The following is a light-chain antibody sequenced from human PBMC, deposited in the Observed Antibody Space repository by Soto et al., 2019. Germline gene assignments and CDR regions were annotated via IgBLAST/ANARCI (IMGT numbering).Light chain of an antibody. CDR2: KAS. CDR1: QTINSW. J-gene: IGKJ2*01. V-gene: IGKV1-5*03. Sequence: DIQMTQSPSTLSASVGDRVTLTCRASQTINSWLAWYQQKPGKAPRLLIYKASSLESGVPSRFSGSRSGTEFTLTISSLQPDDFATYYCQQYGSLPYTFGQGTKLDIK. CDR3: QQYGSLPYT.